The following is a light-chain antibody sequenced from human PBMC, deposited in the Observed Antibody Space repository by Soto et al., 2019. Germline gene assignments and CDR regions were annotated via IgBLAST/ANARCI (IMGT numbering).Light chain of an antibody. V-gene: IGLV2-14*01. Sequence: QSALTQPASVSGSPGQSITISCTGTSSDVGGYNFVSWYLHHPGKAPKLMIYEVSHRPSGVSNRFSGSKSGNTASLTISGLQAEDEAHYYCTSYTTNSTLIFGGGTKLTVL. CDR1: SSDVGGYNF. J-gene: IGLJ2*01. CDR3: TSYTTNSTLI. CDR2: EVS.